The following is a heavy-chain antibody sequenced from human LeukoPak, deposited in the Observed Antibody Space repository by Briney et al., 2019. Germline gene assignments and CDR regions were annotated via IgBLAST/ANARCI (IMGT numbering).Heavy chain of an antibody. D-gene: IGHD3-10*01. CDR2: IWYDGSNK. CDR1: GFAFRSYG. J-gene: IGHJ6*02. V-gene: IGHV3-33*01. CDR3: ARDLYYGSGSLPHFNGMDV. Sequence: GGSLRLSCAASGFAFRSYGMHWVRQAPGKGLEWVAIIWYDGSNKSYADSVKGRFTISRDNSKNTLYLQMNSLRAEDTAVYYCARDLYYGSGSLPHFNGMDVWGQGTTVTVSS.